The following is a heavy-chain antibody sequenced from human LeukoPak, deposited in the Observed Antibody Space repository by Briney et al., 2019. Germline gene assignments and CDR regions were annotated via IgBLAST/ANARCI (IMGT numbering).Heavy chain of an antibody. V-gene: IGHV4-59*01. D-gene: IGHD4-11*01. CDR2: IFYSGST. J-gene: IGHJ5*01. CDR3: AREDYSGGNNWFDF. Sequence: SETLSLTCTVSGGSINNYYWSWIRQPPGKGLEWIGSIFYSGSTNYNPSLKSRVIISVDTSNNQFSLKLSSVTTADTAVYYCAREDYSGGNNWFDFWGQGTLVTVSS. CDR1: GGSINNYY.